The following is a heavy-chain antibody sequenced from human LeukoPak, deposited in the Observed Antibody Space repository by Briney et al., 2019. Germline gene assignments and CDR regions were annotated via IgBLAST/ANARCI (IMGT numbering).Heavy chain of an antibody. CDR3: ARGFRSGSNSGFDY. J-gene: IGHJ4*02. D-gene: IGHD5-24*01. V-gene: IGHV3-72*01. CDR2: IREKPHSYST. CDR1: GFTFSDHY. Sequence: GGSLRLSCTASGFTFSDHYMDWVRQAPGKVLEWVARIREKPHSYSTEYAASVKGRFTISRDDSKNSLYLQMSSLKTEDTAVYYCARGFRSGSNSGFDYWGQGTLVTVSS.